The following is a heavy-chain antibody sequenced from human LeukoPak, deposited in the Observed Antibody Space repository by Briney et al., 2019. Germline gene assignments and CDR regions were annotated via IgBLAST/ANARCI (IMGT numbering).Heavy chain of an antibody. D-gene: IGHD3-16*01. J-gene: IGHJ6*03. Sequence: PVASVKVSCKASGYTFTSYGISWVRQAPGQGLEWMGWISAYNGNTNYAQKLQGRVTMTTDPSTSTAYMELSSLRSEDTAVYYCASQEKGDYYYYMDVWGKGTTVTVSS. CDR2: ISAYNGNT. CDR1: GYTFTSYG. CDR3: ASQEKGDYYYYMDV. V-gene: IGHV1-18*01.